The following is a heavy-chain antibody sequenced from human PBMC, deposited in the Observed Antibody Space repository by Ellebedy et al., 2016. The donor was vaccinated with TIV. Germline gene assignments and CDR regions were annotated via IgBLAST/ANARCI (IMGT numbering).Heavy chain of an antibody. Sequence: MPSETLSLTCTVSGGSISSYYWSWIRQPPGKGLEWIGYIYYSGSTNYNPSLKSRVTISVDTSKNQFSLKLSSVTVADTAVYYCARGEVTLYYYGMDVWGQGTTVTVSS. J-gene: IGHJ6*02. CDR2: IYYSGST. V-gene: IGHV4-59*01. CDR1: GGSISSYY. CDR3: ARGEVTLYYYGMDV.